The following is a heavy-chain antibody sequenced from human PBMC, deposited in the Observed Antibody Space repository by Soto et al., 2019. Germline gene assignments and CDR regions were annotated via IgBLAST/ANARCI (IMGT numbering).Heavy chain of an antibody. CDR2: IIPLYGTV. Sequence: QDHLAQSGAEVKKPGSSVTVSCKASGGTFNSYGISCVRQDPGQGLDWMGVIIPLYGTVNYAQKFQGRVSITADKSTSTAYMDLSSLRSYDTAVYYCARVRVIRGVIPSHFGLWGQGTLVTVSS. D-gene: IGHD3-10*01. CDR1: GGTFNSYG. V-gene: IGHV1-69*06. CDR3: ARVRVIRGVIPSHFGL. J-gene: IGHJ4*02.